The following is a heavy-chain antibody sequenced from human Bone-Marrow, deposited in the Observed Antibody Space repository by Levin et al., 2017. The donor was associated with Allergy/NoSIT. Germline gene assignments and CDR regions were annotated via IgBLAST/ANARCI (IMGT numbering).Heavy chain of an antibody. V-gene: IGHV4-61*01. Sequence: PSETLSLTCTVSGGSVSSANYYWSWIRQPPGKGLEWIGYIYYSGTTKYNPSLNSRVTISVDTSKNQFSLMLSSMTAADTAVYYCARLYSPNWFDPWGQGTLVTVSS. J-gene: IGHJ5*02. CDR2: IYYSGTT. CDR3: ARLYSPNWFDP. D-gene: IGHD5-12*01. CDR1: GGSVSSANYY.